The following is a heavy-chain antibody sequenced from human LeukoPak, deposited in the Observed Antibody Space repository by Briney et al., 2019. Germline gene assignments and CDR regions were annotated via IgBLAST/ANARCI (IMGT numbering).Heavy chain of an antibody. CDR1: GGSFSGYY. V-gene: IGHV4-34*01. CDR2: INHSGST. Sequence: SETLSLTCAVYGGSFSGYYWSWIRQPPGKGLEWIGEINHSGSTNYNPSLKSRVTISVDTSKNQFSLKLSSVTAADTAVYYCARGVLQDYYDSSGLHHRGGVDYWGQGTLVTVSS. D-gene: IGHD3-22*01. CDR3: ARGVLQDYYDSSGLHHRGGVDY. J-gene: IGHJ4*02.